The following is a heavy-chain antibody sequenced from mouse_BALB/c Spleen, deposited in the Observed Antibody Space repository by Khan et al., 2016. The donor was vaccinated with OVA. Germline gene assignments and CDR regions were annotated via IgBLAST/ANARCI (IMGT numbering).Heavy chain of an antibody. J-gene: IGHJ4*01. D-gene: IGHD2-10*01. CDR1: GFSLTGYG. V-gene: IGHV2-6-7*01. CDR3: ARAYYANYREAMDY. CDR2: IWGDGST. Sequence: QVQLQQSGPGLVAPSQSLSITCTVSGFSLTGYGVNWVRQPPGKGLEWLGMIWGDGSTDYNSALKSRLSISKDNSKSQVFLKMISLQTDDTARYYCARAYYANYREAMDYWGQGTSVTVSS.